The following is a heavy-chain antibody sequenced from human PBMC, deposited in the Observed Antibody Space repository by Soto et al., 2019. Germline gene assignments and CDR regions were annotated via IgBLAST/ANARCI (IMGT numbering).Heavy chain of an antibody. J-gene: IGHJ1*01. CDR2: IYNSGKT. V-gene: IGHV4-39*01. D-gene: IGHD1-26*01. CDR1: GDSISSSSLY. Sequence: QVQLQESGPGLVKPSETVSLTCTVSGDSISSSSLYWGWIRQPPGKGLEWIGSIYNSGKTYYSPSLERRVTISVDTSKNQFSLKLSSVTAADTAVYYCARHASNSGSYSEYFQYWGQGNLVAVSS. CDR3: ARHASNSGSYSEYFQY.